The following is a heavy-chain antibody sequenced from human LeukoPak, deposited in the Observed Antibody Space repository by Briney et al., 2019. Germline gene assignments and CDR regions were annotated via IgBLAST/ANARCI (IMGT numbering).Heavy chain of an antibody. Sequence: ASVKVSCKASGGTFSSYAISWVRQAPGQGLEWMGRIIPILGIANYAQKFQGRVTITADKSTSTAYMELSSLRSEDTAVYYCARVYVIAAAGPQYFQHWGQGTLVTVSS. CDR3: ARVYVIAAAGPQYFQH. CDR2: IIPILGIA. CDR1: GGTFSSYA. D-gene: IGHD6-13*01. J-gene: IGHJ1*01. V-gene: IGHV1-69*04.